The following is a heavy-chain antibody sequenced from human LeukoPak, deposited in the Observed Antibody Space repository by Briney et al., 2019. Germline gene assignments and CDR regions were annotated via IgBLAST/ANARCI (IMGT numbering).Heavy chain of an antibody. Sequence: PGPCLRLSFAPSASTFSSYWTHWVRPPPGEGLVLVSRIKSDRRTKYAASVKGQFTLSTDRANNTLSLSPNSLRPTHTGMHYCARAPSEIGGYYPEYFRPWGERTLFTLSS. V-gene: IGHV3-74*01. CDR1: ASTFSSYW. J-gene: IGHJ1*01. D-gene: IGHD3-22*01. CDR2: IKSDRRT. CDR3: ARAPSEIGGYYPEYFRP.